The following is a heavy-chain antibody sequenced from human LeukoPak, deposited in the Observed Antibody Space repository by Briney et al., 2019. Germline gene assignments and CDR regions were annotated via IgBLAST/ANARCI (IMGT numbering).Heavy chain of an antibody. CDR3: ARDLRLLVFDY. J-gene: IGHJ4*02. V-gene: IGHV3-21*01. D-gene: IGHD2-21*02. CDR1: GFTFSSYS. Sequence: GGSLRLSCAASGFTFSSYSMNWVRQAPGKGLEWVSSISSSSSYIYYADSVKGRFTISRDDSKNTLYLQMNSLRADDTAVYYCARDLRLLVFDYWGQGTLVTVSS. CDR2: ISSSSSYI.